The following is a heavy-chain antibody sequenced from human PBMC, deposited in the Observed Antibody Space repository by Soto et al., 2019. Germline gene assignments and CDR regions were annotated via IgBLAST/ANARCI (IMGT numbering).Heavy chain of an antibody. J-gene: IGHJ4*02. Sequence: SETLSLTCTVSGDSISSYYWSWIRQPAGKGMEWIGRIHTTENTNYNPSLKSRVTMSIDTSNNQFSLKLTSLTAADTAVYYCARALSSAAGLYFDYWGQGTLVTVSS. CDR3: ARALSSAAGLYFDY. D-gene: IGHD6-13*01. V-gene: IGHV4-4*07. CDR1: GDSISSYY. CDR2: IHTTENT.